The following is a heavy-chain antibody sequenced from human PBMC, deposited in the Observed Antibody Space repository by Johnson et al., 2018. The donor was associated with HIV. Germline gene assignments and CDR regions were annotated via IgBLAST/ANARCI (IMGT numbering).Heavy chain of an antibody. Sequence: VQLVESGGGLVQPGRSLRLSCAASGFSFDDYGMHWVRQAPGKGLEWVSGISWNSGSMGYADSVKGRFTISRDNAKNSLYRQRNSPGGEATALYCCAKGGGYGEDDAFDIWGQGTMVTVSS. D-gene: IGHD3-22*01. J-gene: IGHJ3*02. CDR3: AKGGGYGEDDAFDI. V-gene: IGHV3-9*01. CDR2: ISWNSGSM. CDR1: GFSFDDYG.